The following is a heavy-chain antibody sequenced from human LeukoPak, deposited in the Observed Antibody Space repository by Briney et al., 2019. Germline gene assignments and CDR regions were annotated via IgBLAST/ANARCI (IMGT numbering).Heavy chain of an antibody. Sequence: ASVKASCKASGYTFTSYAMHWVRQAPGQRLEWMGWINAGNGNTKYSQKFQGRVTITRDTSASTAYMELSSLRSEDTAVYYCARDRGGSGSYAFDIWGQGTMVTVSS. CDR1: GYTFTSYA. D-gene: IGHD3-10*01. CDR2: INAGNGNT. J-gene: IGHJ3*02. CDR3: ARDRGGSGSYAFDI. V-gene: IGHV1-3*01.